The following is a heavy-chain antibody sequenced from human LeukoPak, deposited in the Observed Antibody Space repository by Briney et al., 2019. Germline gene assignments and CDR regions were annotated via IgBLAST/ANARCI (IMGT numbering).Heavy chain of an antibody. Sequence: GGTLRLSCAASGFTFSSHAMSWVREAPGKGLEWVSAISGSGGSTYYADSVKGRFPISRDNSKNTLYLQMNSLRAEDTAVYYCATKKGDSCSGYTCHYFDCWGQGTLVTVSS. D-gene: IGHD3-22*01. V-gene: IGHV3-23*01. CDR1: GFTFSSHA. CDR3: ATKKGDSCSGYTCHYFDC. CDR2: ISGSGGST. J-gene: IGHJ4*02.